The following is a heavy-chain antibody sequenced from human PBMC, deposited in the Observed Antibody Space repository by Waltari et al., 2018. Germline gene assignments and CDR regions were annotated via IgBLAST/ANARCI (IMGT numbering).Heavy chain of an antibody. Sequence: QVQLQESGPGLVKPSQTLSLTCTVSGGSIRSGSYYRSWIRQPAGKGLEWIGRSYTSGSTNYNPSLKSRVTISVDTSKNQFSLKLSSVTAADTAVYYCARGGSSWYVDYWGQGTLVTVSS. V-gene: IGHV4-61*02. D-gene: IGHD6-13*01. CDR3: ARGGSSWYVDY. CDR2: SYTSGST. CDR1: GGSIRSGSYY. J-gene: IGHJ4*02.